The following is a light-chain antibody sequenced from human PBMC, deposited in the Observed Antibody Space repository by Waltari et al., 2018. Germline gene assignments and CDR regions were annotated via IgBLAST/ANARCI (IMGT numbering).Light chain of an antibody. Sequence: QLVLTPSPSASASLGASITPTCTLSSGHRSNVIPWPPQQPEKGPRFLMKVNSDGSHRKGDEIPDRFSGSSSGSERYLSISSLQSEDEADYFCQTGGHGTWVFGGGTKLTVL. CDR1: SGHRSNV. J-gene: IGLJ3*02. CDR2: VNSDGSH. CDR3: QTGGHGTWV. V-gene: IGLV4-69*01.